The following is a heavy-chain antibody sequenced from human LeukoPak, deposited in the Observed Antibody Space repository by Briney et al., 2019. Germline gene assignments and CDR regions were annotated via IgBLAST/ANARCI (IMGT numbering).Heavy chain of an antibody. CDR2: IRYDGSNK. Sequence: GGSLRLSCAASGFTFSSYGMHWVRQAPGKGLEWVAFIRYDGSNKYYADSVKGRFTISRDNAKNSLYLQMNSLRAEDTAVYYCARGIYPYYYYMDVWGKGTTVTVSS. V-gene: IGHV3-30*02. CDR1: GFTFSSYG. CDR3: ARGIYPYYYYMDV. D-gene: IGHD5/OR15-5a*01. J-gene: IGHJ6*03.